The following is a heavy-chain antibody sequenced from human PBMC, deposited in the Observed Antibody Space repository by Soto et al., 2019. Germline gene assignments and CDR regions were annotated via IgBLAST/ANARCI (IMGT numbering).Heavy chain of an antibody. J-gene: IGHJ4*02. D-gene: IGHD6-13*01. CDR1: GGSISGYY. V-gene: IGHV4-59*01. CDR2: IYYSGST. Sequence: SETLSLTCTVSGGSISGYYWSWIRQPPGKGLEWIGYIYYSGSTNYNPSLKSRVTISVDTSKNQFSLKLSSVTAADTAVYYCARDVGAASDYWGQGTLVTVSS. CDR3: ARDVGAASDY.